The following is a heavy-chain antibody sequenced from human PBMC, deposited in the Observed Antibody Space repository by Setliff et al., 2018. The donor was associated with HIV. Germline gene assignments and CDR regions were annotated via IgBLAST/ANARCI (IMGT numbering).Heavy chain of an antibody. CDR3: ARAPPYCSSTSCYEH. CDR2: IRSNTYGGTT. Sequence: PGGSLRLSCAAPGFTFSTYSMNWVRQAPGKALEWIAFIRSNTYGGTTEYAASVKGRFTISRDDSKSIAYLQMNSLRAEDTAVYYCARAPPYCSSTSCYEHWGQGTLVTVSS. V-gene: IGHV3-49*04. CDR1: GFTFSTYS. D-gene: IGHD2-2*01. J-gene: IGHJ1*01.